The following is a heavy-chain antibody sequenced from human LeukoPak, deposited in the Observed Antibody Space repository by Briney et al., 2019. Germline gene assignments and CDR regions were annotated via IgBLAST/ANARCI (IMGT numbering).Heavy chain of an antibody. Sequence: SETLSLTCTVSSGSVSSGSYYWSWIRQPPGKGLEWIGYIYYSGSTNYNPTLKSRVTISVDTSKNQFSLKLSSVTAADTAVYYCAVYYYDSSGYYDWGQGTLVTVSS. D-gene: IGHD3-22*01. J-gene: IGHJ4*02. V-gene: IGHV4-61*01. CDR2: IYYSGST. CDR3: AVYYYDSSGYYD. CDR1: SGSVSSGSYY.